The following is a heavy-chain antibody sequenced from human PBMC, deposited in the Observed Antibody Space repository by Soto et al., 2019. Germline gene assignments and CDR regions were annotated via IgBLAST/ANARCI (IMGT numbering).Heavy chain of an antibody. Sequence: QVQLVESGGGVVQPGRSLSLSCAASGFIFSNYAMHWVRQAPGKGLEWVAVMSYDGSREYYAGSVKGRFTISRDNSKNTMYLQMNTRRPVDTAEYYCATARPTFGGVKTYGGQGTLVTVSS. J-gene: IGHJ4*02. D-gene: IGHD3-10*02. CDR1: GFIFSNYA. V-gene: IGHV3-30-3*01. CDR3: ATARPTFGGVKTY. CDR2: MSYDGSRE.